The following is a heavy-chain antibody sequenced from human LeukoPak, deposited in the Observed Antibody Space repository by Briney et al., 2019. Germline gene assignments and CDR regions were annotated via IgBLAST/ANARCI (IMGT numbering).Heavy chain of an antibody. J-gene: IGHJ4*02. CDR1: GFTFSSYG. D-gene: IGHD3/OR15-3a*01. Sequence: PGGSLRLSCAASGFTFSSYGMHWVRQAPGKGLEWVSYISSSGSTRYYADSVKGRFTISRDNAKNSLYLQMNSLRAEDTAIYYCARDDLPWGYFDYWGQGTLVTVSS. CDR3: ARDDLPWGYFDY. V-gene: IGHV3-48*04. CDR2: ISSSGSTR.